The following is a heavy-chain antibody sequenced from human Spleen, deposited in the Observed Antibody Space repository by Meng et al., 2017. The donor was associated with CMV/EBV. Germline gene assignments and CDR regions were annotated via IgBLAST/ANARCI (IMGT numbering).Heavy chain of an antibody. Sequence: GSLRLSCTVSGGSISSSNFYWGWIRQPPGKGLEWIGSIYYSGITFYNPSLKSRVIISVDTSKNQFSLNLNSVTAADTAVYYCARSRILWLPDYWGQGTLVTVSS. J-gene: IGHJ4*02. CDR2: IYYSGIT. V-gene: IGHV4-39*07. CDR3: ARSRILWLPDY. D-gene: IGHD2-21*01. CDR1: GGSISSSNFY.